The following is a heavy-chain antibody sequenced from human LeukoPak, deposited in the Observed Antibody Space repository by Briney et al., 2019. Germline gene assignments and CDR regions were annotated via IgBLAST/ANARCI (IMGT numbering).Heavy chain of an antibody. CDR1: GGSFSGYY. Sequence: PSETLSLTCAVYGGSFSGYYWSWICQPPGKGLEWIGEINHSGSTNYNPSLKSRVTISVDTSKNQFSLKLSSVTAADTAVYYCARRTHNNAGYYYYYYMDVWGKGTTVTVSS. D-gene: IGHD1-14*01. V-gene: IGHV4-34*01. CDR2: INHSGST. CDR3: ARRTHNNAGYYYYYYMDV. J-gene: IGHJ6*03.